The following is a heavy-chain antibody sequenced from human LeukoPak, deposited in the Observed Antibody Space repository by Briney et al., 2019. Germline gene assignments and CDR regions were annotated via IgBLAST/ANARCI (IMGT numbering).Heavy chain of an antibody. V-gene: IGHV3-23*01. J-gene: IGHJ4*02. CDR2: ISGSGVST. CDR1: GFTFSSHA. D-gene: IGHD3-16*01. CDR3: AKDEYDWGALFDY. Sequence: GGSLRLSCAASGFTFSSHAMSWVRQAPGRGLEWVSAISGSGVSTSYADSVKGRFTISRDNSKHTLYLQMDSLRAEDTAIYYCAKDEYDWGALFDYWGQGTLVTVSS.